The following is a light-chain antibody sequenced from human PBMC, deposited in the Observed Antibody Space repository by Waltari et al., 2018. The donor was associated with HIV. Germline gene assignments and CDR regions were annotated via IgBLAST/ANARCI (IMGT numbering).Light chain of an antibody. Sequence: EIVLTQSPANLSLSPGERATLSCGASQSVRSLIAWYQQKPGQAPRLLIYDASNRATGIPARFSGSGSGTDFTLTISSLEPEDFAVYYCQQRSNWPLTFGGGTEVEIK. CDR2: DAS. CDR1: QSVRSL. J-gene: IGKJ4*01. V-gene: IGKV3-11*01. CDR3: QQRSNWPLT.